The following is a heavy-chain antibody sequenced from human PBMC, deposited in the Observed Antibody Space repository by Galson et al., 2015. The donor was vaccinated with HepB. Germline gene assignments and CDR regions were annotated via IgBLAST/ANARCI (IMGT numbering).Heavy chain of an antibody. CDR1: GFTFRSYG. CDR3: ARDNGYGGYDWGHFDY. Sequence: SLRLSCAASGFTFRSYGMHWVRQAPGKGLEWVAIIFYDGSDKYYGDSVKGRFTISREDSKNTLYLQMDSLRAEDTAVYYCARDNGYGGYDWGHFDYWGQGVLVTVSS. CDR2: IFYDGSDK. D-gene: IGHD5-12*01. J-gene: IGHJ4*02. V-gene: IGHV3-33*01.